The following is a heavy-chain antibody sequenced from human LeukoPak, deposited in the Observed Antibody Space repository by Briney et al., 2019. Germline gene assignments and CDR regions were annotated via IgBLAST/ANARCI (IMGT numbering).Heavy chain of an antibody. CDR2: ISSSSSYI. CDR3: ARTLGTTPYYYGMDV. Sequence: KTGGSLRLSCAASGFTFSSYSMTWVRQAPGKGLEWVSSISSSSSYIYYADSVKGRFTISRDNAKNSLYLQMNSLRAEDTAVYYCARTLGTTPYYYGMDVWGQGTTVTVSS. D-gene: IGHD1-14*01. J-gene: IGHJ6*02. CDR1: GFTFSSYS. V-gene: IGHV3-21*01.